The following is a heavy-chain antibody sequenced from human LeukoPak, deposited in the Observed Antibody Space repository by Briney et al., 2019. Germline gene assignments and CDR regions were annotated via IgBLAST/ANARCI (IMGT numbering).Heavy chain of an antibody. Sequence: SQTLSLTCTVSGGSISSGGYYWSWIRQPPGKGLEWIGYIYHSGSTYNNPSLKSRVTISEDRSKNQFSLKLSSVTAADTAVYYCARGPWIAAAGTGVWDYYYYMDVWGKGTTVTVSS. CDR2: IYHSGST. J-gene: IGHJ6*03. D-gene: IGHD6-13*01. V-gene: IGHV4-30-2*01. CDR3: ARGPWIAAAGTGVWDYYYYMDV. CDR1: GGSISSGGYY.